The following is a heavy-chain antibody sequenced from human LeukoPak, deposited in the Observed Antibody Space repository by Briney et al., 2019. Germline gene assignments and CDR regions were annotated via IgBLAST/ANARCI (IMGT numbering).Heavy chain of an antibody. Sequence: KPSDPLSLTCTVSGGSITNSSYYLGWIRQPPGKGLEWIGIIYYSGSTYYNPSLKGRVTISVDTSKNQFPLKLSSVTAADTAVYYCARAFRARYFELWGRGTLVTVSS. CDR1: GGSITNSSYY. D-gene: IGHD2/OR15-2a*01. V-gene: IGHV4-39*01. CDR2: IYYSGST. J-gene: IGHJ2*01. CDR3: ARAFRARYFEL.